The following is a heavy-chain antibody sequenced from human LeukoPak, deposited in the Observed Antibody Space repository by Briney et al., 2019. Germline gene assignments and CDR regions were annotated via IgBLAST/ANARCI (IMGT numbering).Heavy chain of an antibody. CDR3: ARDRGSGYYPLYYYYGMDV. D-gene: IGHD3-3*01. J-gene: IGHJ6*02. Sequence: SETLSLTCTVSGGSISSGGYYWSWIRQHPGKGLEWIGYIYYSGSTYYNPSLKSRATISVDTSKNQFSLKLSSVTAADTAVYCCARDRGSGYYPLYYYYGMDVWGQGTTVTVSS. CDR2: IYYSGST. CDR1: GGSISSGGYY. V-gene: IGHV4-31*03.